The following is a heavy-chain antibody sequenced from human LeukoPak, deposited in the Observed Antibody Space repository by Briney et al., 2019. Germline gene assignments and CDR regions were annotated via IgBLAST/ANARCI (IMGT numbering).Heavy chain of an antibody. Sequence: QAGGSLRLSCAASGFTFSSYPMSWVRQAPGKGLEWVSSISSSDGTTCYADSVKGRFSISRDNSKNTLSLQMNSLRAEDTAEYSCVKGIAAVYWYFDLWGRGTLVTVSS. CDR1: GFTFSSYP. CDR2: ISSSDGTT. CDR3: VKGIAAVYWYFDL. J-gene: IGHJ2*01. V-gene: IGHV3-23*01. D-gene: IGHD6-13*01.